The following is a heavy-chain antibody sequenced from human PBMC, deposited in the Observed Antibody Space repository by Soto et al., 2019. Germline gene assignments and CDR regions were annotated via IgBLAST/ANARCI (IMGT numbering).Heavy chain of an antibody. V-gene: IGHV4-59*01. D-gene: IGHD1-26*01. CDR2: IYYSGST. J-gene: IGHJ6*02. CDR1: GGSISSYY. CDR3: ARDHIVGATGYYYGMDV. Sequence: SSETLSLTCTVSGGSISSYYWSWIRQPPGKGLEWIGYIYYSGSTNYNPSLKSQVTISVDTSKNQFSLKLSSVTAADTAVYYCARDHIVGATGYYYGMDVWGQGTTVTVSS.